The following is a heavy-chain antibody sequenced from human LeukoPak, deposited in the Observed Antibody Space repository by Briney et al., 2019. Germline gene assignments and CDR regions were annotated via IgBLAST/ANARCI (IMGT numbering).Heavy chain of an antibody. CDR3: AGLVGRYSSGLYYYYFDY. V-gene: IGHV4-4*02. J-gene: IGHJ4*02. CDR1: GDSINSLDL. Sequence: PSGTLSLTFTVSGDSINSLDLWSWVRQPPGKGLEGIGEMYLSGTTHSNPSVKSRVTISIDKSKNQFFLNLSSVTAADTAVYYCAGLVGRYSSGLYYYYFDYWGQGTLVTVSS. D-gene: IGHD3-22*01. CDR2: MYLSGTT.